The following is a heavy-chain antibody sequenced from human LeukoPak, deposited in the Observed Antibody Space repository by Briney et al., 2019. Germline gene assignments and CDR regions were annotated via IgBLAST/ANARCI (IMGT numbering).Heavy chain of an antibody. V-gene: IGHV1-2*06. CDR2: INPNSGDT. D-gene: IGHD6-13*01. Sequence: GASVKVSCKASGYTFTGYHMHWVRQAPGQGLEWMGRINPNSGDTNYAQKFRGRVAMTRDTSISTAFMELTRLRSDDTAVYYCARFVGYSSSWNNWFDPWGQGTLGTVSS. J-gene: IGHJ5*02. CDR1: GYTFTGYH. CDR3: ARFVGYSSSWNNWFDP.